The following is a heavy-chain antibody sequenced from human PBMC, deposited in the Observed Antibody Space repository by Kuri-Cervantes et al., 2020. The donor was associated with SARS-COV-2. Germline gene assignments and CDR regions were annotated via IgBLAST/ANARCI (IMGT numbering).Heavy chain of an antibody. Sequence: SQTLSLTCAVSGYSISSGGYSWSWIRQPPGKGLEWIGSIYQAGSTFYNPSLKSRVSISLDRSKNQYSLNQSSVTAADTAVYYCVAAILGVDTGYFQHWGQGTLVTVSS. CDR3: VAAILGVDTGYFQH. D-gene: IGHD3-3*01. V-gene: IGHV4-30-2*01. CDR1: GYSISSGGYS. CDR2: IYQAGST. J-gene: IGHJ1*01.